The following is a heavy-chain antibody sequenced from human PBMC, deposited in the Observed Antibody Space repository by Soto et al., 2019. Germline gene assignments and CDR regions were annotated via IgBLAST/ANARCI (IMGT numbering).Heavy chain of an antibody. J-gene: IGHJ4*02. CDR2: ISYDGSNK. V-gene: IGHV3-30-3*01. D-gene: IGHD6-6*01. Sequence: PGGSLRLSCAASGFTFSSYAMHWVRQAPGKGLEWVAVISYDGSNKYYADSVKGRFTISRDNSKNTLYLQMNSLRAEDTAVYYCARAGNTEYSSSGVDYWGQGTLVTVSS. CDR3: ARAGNTEYSSSGVDY. CDR1: GFTFSSYA.